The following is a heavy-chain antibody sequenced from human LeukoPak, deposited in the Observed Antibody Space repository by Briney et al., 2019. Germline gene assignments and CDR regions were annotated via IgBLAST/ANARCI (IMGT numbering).Heavy chain of an antibody. CDR3: VRATSGFDL. CDR2: ISTAADI. J-gene: IGHJ2*01. CDR1: GFTFSSYD. Sequence: GGSLRLSCAASGFTFSSYDMHRVRHGTGKRLEWVSAISTAADIYYPGSVKGRSTISRENGNDSLYLQMNSLRAGDTAVYYCVRATSGFDLWGRGTLVTVSS. D-gene: IGHD1-26*01. V-gene: IGHV3-13*04.